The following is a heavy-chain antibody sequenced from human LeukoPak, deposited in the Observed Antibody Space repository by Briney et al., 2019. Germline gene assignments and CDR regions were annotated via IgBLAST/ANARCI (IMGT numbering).Heavy chain of an antibody. D-gene: IGHD2-21*01. Sequence: GGSLRLSCAASGFTFSDYGMHWVRQAPGKGLDWVAFIQYDGSTKSYADSVKGRFTISRDNSKNTLYLQMNSLRAEDTAVYYCARGRLDYFDYWGQGTLVTVSS. CDR1: GFTFSDYG. V-gene: IGHV3-30*02. J-gene: IGHJ4*02. CDR3: ARGRLDYFDY. CDR2: IQYDGSTK.